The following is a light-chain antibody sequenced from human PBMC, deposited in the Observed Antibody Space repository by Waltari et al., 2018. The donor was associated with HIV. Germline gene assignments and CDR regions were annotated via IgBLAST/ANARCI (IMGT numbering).Light chain of an antibody. V-gene: IGKV1-39*01. J-gene: IGKJ3*01. Sequence: DIQMTQSPSSLSASVGDRITITCRTSQNIGKDLNWDQQKPGTAPKVLIFAASSLHSGVPSMFSGSGSGTDFTLTISSLQPEDFATYYCQQTYLTTFTFGPGTNVDFK. CDR3: QQTYLTTFT. CDR1: QNIGKD. CDR2: AAS.